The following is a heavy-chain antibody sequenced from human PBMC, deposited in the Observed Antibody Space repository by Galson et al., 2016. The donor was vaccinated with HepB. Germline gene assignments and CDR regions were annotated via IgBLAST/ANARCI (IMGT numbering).Heavy chain of an antibody. D-gene: IGHD1-1*01. CDR2: ISTRRTT. CDR1: GLVFSNFG. V-gene: IGHV3-23*01. Sequence: SLRLSCAASGLVFSNFGLSWVRQAPGKGLEWVASISTRRTTYYSDSVQGRFTISRDNSNNPLYLQMNGLRAEDTAVYYCAKERLVRRIFDHWGQGTLLTVSS. J-gene: IGHJ4*02. CDR3: AKERLVRRIFDH.